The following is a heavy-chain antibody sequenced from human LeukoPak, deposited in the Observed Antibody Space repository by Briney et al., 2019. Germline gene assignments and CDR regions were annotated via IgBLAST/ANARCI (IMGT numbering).Heavy chain of an antibody. CDR1: GGSIRSYY. CDR3: ARLLPPYSSSVVNWFDP. D-gene: IGHD6-13*01. J-gene: IGHJ5*02. CDR2: IYYSGST. V-gene: IGHV4-59*01. Sequence: SETLSLTCTVSGGSIRSYYWSWIRQPPGKGLEWIGYIYYSGSTDYNPSLKSRVTISVDTSKNQFFLKLSSVTAADTAVYYCARLLPPYSSSVVNWFDPWGQGTLVTVSS.